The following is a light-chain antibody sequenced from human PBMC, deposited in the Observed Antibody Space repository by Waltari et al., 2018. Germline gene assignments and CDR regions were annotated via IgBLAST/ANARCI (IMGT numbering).Light chain of an antibody. V-gene: IGKV2-28*01. Sequence: DIVMTQSPLSLPVTPGEPASISCRSSQSLVESNGYTYLDWYLQKPGQSPRLLIDLVSNRASGVPDRFSGSGSGTDFTLKISRVEAGDVGVYYCMQALRSPHTFSQGTKLEIK. CDR3: MQALRSPHT. CDR1: QSLVESNGYTY. CDR2: LVS. J-gene: IGKJ2*01.